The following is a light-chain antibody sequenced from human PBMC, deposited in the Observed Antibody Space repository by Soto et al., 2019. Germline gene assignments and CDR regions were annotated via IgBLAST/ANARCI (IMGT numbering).Light chain of an antibody. CDR1: QSVTSNY. V-gene: IGKV3-20*01. CDR2: GAS. Sequence: EIALTQSPATLSLSPGERATLSCRVSQSVTSNYIAWYQQKPGQAPRLLIYGASSRATGIPDRFSGSGSGTDFTLTISRLEPEDFAVYYCQQYTSSLITFGQGTRLEIK. CDR3: QQYTSSLIT. J-gene: IGKJ5*01.